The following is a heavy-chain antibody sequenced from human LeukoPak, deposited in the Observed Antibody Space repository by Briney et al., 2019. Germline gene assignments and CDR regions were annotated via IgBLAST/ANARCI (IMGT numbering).Heavy chain of an antibody. D-gene: IGHD3-10*01. CDR3: ARRSHGDRFYFDL. CDR1: GGSMSGYH. Sequence: SETLSLTCTVSGGSMSGYHWTWIRQPPGKGLEWIGYIYYSGTTKYNPSLKSRVTLSADTSKNQFSLKLSSVTAADTAVYYCARRSHGDRFYFDLWGRGTLVTVSS. J-gene: IGHJ2*01. CDR2: IYYSGTT. V-gene: IGHV4-59*01.